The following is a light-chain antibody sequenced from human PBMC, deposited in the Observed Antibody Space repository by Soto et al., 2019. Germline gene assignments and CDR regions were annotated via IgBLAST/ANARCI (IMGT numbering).Light chain of an antibody. V-gene: IGKV3-15*01. J-gene: IGKJ2*01. CDR3: QQYDNWPPFT. CDR1: QSFSSN. CDR2: GAS. Sequence: EIVMTQSPATLSVSPGERATLSCRAGQSFSSNLAGYQQKPGQAPRLLIYGASTRATGIPARFSGSGSGTEFTLTINSLQSEDFAVYYCQQYDNWPPFTFGQGTKLEIK.